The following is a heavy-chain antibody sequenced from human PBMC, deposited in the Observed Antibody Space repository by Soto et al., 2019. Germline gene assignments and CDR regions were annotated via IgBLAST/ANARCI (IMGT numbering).Heavy chain of an antibody. Sequence: QLQLQESGSGLVKPSQTLSLTCAVSGGSISSGGYSWSWIRPPPGTGLEWIGYIYHSGRTYYNPSLQSRVTISVYRSKNQFSLKLSSVTAADSAVYYCAGVRGPYCGGECYPPTPNWFDPWGQGTLVTVSS. V-gene: IGHV4-30-2*01. D-gene: IGHD2-21*01. CDR1: GGSISSGGYS. CDR2: IYHSGRT. CDR3: AGVRGPYCGGECYPPTPNWFDP. J-gene: IGHJ5*02.